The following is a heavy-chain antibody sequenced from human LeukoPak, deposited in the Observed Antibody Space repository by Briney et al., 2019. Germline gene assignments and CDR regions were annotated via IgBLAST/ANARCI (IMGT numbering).Heavy chain of an antibody. CDR1: GGSFSGYY. CDR3: ARRACSSTSGIWDNWFDP. CDR2: INHSGST. D-gene: IGHD2-2*01. J-gene: IGHJ5*02. V-gene: IGHV4-34*01. Sequence: PSETLSLTCAVYGGSFSGYYWSWIRQPPGKGLEWIGEINHSGSTNYHPSLKSRVTISVDTSKNQFSLKLSSVTAADTAVYYCARRACSSTSGIWDNWFDPWGQGTLVTVSS.